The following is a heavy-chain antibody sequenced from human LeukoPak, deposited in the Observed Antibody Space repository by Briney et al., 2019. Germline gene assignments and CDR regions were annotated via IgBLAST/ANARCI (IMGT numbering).Heavy chain of an antibody. J-gene: IGHJ4*01. V-gene: IGHV3-11*06. CDR3: ARDHRYAFDN. Sequence: GGSLRLFCRASGFTFRNYWVGWVRQAPGEGVEGISYIGISSGNTKYADSVKGRFTISRDKARNSLYLQMNSLRVEDTAVYYCARDHRYAFDNWGHGTLVTVSS. D-gene: IGHD5-12*01. CDR2: IGISSGNT. CDR1: GFTFRNYW.